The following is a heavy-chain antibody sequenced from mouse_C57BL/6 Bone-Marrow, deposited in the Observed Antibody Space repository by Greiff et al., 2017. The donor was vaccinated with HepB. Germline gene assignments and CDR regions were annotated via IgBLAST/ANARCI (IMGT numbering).Heavy chain of an antibody. D-gene: IGHD1-1*01. CDR1: GYTSTSYW. V-gene: IGHV1-53*01. J-gene: IGHJ4*01. CDR3: ARLGTVGERDY. Sequence: QAQLQQPGTELVKPGASVKLPCKASGYTSTSYWMHWVKQRPGQGLEWIGNINPSNGGTNYNEKFKSKATLTVDKSSSTAYMQLSSLTSEDSAVYYCARLGTVGERDYWGQGTSVTVSS. CDR2: INPSNGGT.